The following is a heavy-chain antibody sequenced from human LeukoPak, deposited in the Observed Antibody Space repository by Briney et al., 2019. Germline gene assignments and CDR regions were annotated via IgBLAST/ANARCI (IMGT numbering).Heavy chain of an antibody. J-gene: IGHJ6*02. V-gene: IGHV1-46*01. D-gene: IGHD2-2*02. CDR1: GYTFTSYY. Sequence: GASVKVSCKASGYTFTSYYLHWVRQAPGQGLEWMGIINPSGGSTSYAQKFQGRVTMTRDTSTSTVYMELSSLRSEDTAVYYCARGEVVPAAISYYYYGVAVWGQGTTVTVSS. CDR3: ARGEVVPAAISYYYYGVAV. CDR2: INPSGGST.